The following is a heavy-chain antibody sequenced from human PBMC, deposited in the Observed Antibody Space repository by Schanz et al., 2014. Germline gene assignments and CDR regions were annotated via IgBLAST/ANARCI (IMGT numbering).Heavy chain of an antibody. V-gene: IGHV4-31*01. Sequence: QVQLQESGPGLVKPSQTLSLTCTASGASISSGGYYWDWIRLLPGKGLEWIRYISYSGTTSFNPSLKSPLTKSVNTSKNQFSLRLSSVTDADTALYCCATDGGITCYPMDVWGQGTTVTVSS. CDR1: GASISSGGYY. J-gene: IGHJ6*02. CDR3: ATDGGITCYPMDV. D-gene: IGHD2-15*01. CDR2: ISYSGTT.